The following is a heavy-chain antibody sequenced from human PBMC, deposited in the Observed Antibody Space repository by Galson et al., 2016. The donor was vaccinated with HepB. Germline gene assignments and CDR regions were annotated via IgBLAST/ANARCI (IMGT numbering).Heavy chain of an antibody. J-gene: IGHJ4*02. CDR3: ARDWAPYCGGDCYFSY. Sequence: SVKVSCKASGYSFTRYAIHWVRQAPGQRLEWMGWINVGNGDTKYSQKFQGGVTFIRDTSATTAYMEMSSLRSGDTAVYFCARDWAPYCGGDCYFSYRGQGTLVTVSS. CDR2: INVGNGDT. V-gene: IGHV1-3*01. CDR1: GYSFTRYA. D-gene: IGHD2-21*02.